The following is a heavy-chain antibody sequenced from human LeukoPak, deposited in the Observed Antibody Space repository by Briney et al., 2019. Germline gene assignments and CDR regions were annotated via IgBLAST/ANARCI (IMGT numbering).Heavy chain of an antibody. Sequence: RGESLKISCKGSGYSFSTYWIGWVLQMPGRGLEWMGIIYPGDSDTTYSPSFQGQVTISADKSISTAYLQWSSLKASDTAMYYCARANWGTSSFDYWGQGTLVAVSS. V-gene: IGHV5-51*01. CDR2: IYPGDSDT. CDR1: GYSFSTYW. D-gene: IGHD7-27*01. CDR3: ARANWGTSSFDY. J-gene: IGHJ4*02.